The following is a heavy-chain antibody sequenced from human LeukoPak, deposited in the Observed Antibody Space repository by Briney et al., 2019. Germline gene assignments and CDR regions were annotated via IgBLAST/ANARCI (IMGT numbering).Heavy chain of an antibody. CDR2: IRSDGSNK. J-gene: IGHJ4*02. CDR1: GFSFSSYG. V-gene: IGHV3-30*02. D-gene: IGHD6-19*01. Sequence: GGSLRLSCAGSGFSFSSYGMHWVRQAPGKGLEWMAFIRSDGSNKYYADSVKGRFTISRDNSKNTLYLQMNSLRAEDTAVYYCARILDSAWGEPGYWGQGTLVTVSS. CDR3: ARILDSAWGEPGY.